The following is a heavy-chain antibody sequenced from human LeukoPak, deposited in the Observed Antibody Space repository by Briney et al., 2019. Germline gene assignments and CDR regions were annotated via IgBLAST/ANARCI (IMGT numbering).Heavy chain of an antibody. CDR1: GFTFSDYY. D-gene: IGHD3-9*01. CDR2: ISRNGNTI. CDR3: ARDDLLTGYYNPPDF. V-gene: IGHV3-11*04. J-gene: IGHJ4*02. Sequence: GGSLRPSCAASGFTFSDYYMSWIRQAPGKGLEWVSYISRNGNTIYYADSVKGRFTISRDNSKNSLYLQMNSLRAEDTAVYYCARDDLLTGYYNPPDFWGQGTLVTVSS.